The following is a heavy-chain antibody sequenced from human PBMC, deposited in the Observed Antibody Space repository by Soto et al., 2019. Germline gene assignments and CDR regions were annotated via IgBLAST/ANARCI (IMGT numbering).Heavy chain of an antibody. D-gene: IGHD4-4*01. Sequence: ELQLVESGGGLVQPGGSLRLSCVASGFTLSSYWMHWVRQAPGKGLVWVSRINSDGSSRTYADSVRGRLTISRDNAKNTLYLQMTSLRAEDTAVYYCARGDATVSAYYYPMDVWGKGTTVTVSS. J-gene: IGHJ6*03. CDR2: INSDGSSR. CDR3: ARGDATVSAYYYPMDV. V-gene: IGHV3-74*01. CDR1: GFTLSSYW.